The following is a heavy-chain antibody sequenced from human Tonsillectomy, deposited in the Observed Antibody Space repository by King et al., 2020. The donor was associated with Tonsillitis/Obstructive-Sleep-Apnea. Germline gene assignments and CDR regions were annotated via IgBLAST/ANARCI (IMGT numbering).Heavy chain of an antibody. CDR1: GGSFSGYY. J-gene: IGHJ4*02. CDR2: INHSGST. CDR3: AREEVRCDIVVVPPAIGNDY. V-gene: IGHV4-34*01. Sequence: HVQLQQWGAGLLKPSETLSLTCAVYGGSFSGYYWSWIRQPPGKGLEWIGEINHSGSTNYNPSLKSRVTISADTSKNQFSLRLSSVTAADTAVYYCAREEVRCDIVVVPPAIGNDYWGQGTLVTVSS. D-gene: IGHD2-2*02.